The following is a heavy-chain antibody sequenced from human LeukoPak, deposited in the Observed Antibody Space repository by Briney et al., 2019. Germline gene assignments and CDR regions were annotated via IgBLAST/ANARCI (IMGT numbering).Heavy chain of an antibody. CDR2: IKQDGSEK. CDR3: AISGWYAIDY. D-gene: IGHD6-19*01. V-gene: IGHV3-7*05. Sequence: GGTLRHSCAAPGFTFRSYWMSCVRPSPGKGLDSLANIKQDGSEKYYVDSVKGRFTISRDNAKNSLYLQMNSLRAEDTAVYYCAISGWYAIDYWGQGTLVTVSS. J-gene: IGHJ4*02. CDR1: GFTFRSYW.